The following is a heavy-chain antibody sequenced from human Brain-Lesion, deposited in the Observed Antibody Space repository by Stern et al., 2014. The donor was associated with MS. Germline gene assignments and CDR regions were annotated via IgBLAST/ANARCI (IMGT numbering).Heavy chain of an antibody. V-gene: IGHV1-2*02. J-gene: IGHJ6*02. CDR3: ARDQRGITIFGVVTDYYYLGMDV. CDR2: ITPNTGGT. D-gene: IGHD3-3*01. Sequence: VQLGEYGAEVKKPGASVKVSCKTSGYIFTGYYIHWVRQAPGQGLEGMAWITPNTGGTTYAQKFQGRVTMSSEKTISTADGELSSLTSDDTGVYYCARDQRGITIFGVVTDYYYLGMDVWGQGTTVTVSS. CDR1: GYIFTGYY.